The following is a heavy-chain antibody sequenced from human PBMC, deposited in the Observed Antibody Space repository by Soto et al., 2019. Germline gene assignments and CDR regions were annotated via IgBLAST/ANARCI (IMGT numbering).Heavy chain of an antibody. CDR2: ISYDGSNK. CDR3: VRYSSSWYSDY. Sequence: QVQLVESGGGVVQPGRSLRLSCAASGFTFSSYGMHWVRQAPGKGLEWVAVISYDGSNKYYADAVKGRFPISRDNSKNTLYLQMNSLRAEDTAVYYCVRYSSSWYSDYWGQGTLVTVSS. J-gene: IGHJ4*02. V-gene: IGHV3-30*03. CDR1: GFTFSSYG. D-gene: IGHD6-13*01.